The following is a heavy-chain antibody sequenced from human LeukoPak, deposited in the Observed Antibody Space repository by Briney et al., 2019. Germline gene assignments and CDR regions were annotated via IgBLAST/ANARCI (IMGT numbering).Heavy chain of an antibody. CDR2: INHSGST. D-gene: IGHD3-22*01. Sequence: SETLSLTCAVYGGSFSGYYWSWIRQPPGKGLEWIGEINHSGSTNYNPSLKSRVTISVDTSKNQFSLKLSSVTAADTAVYYCARLGHYSEPEGGDYWGQGTLVTVSS. V-gene: IGHV4-34*01. J-gene: IGHJ4*02. CDR1: GGSFSGYY. CDR3: ARLGHYSEPEGGDY.